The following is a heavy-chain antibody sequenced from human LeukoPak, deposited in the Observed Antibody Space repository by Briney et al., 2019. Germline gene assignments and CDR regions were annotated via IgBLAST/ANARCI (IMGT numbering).Heavy chain of an antibody. Sequence: GGSLRLSCAASGFTFSNAWMSWVRQAPGKGLEWVGRIKSKTDGGTTDYAAPVKGRFTISRDDSKNTLYLQMNSLKTEDTAVYYCTTYLYDYVWGSYIDYWGQGTLVTVSS. CDR3: TTYLYDYVWGSYIDY. CDR2: IKSKTDGGTT. CDR1: GFTFSNAW. J-gene: IGHJ4*02. V-gene: IGHV3-15*01. D-gene: IGHD3-16*01.